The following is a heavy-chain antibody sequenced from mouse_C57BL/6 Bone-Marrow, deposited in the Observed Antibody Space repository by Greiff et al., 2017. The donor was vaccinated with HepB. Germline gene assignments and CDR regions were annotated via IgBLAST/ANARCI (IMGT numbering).Heavy chain of an antibody. CDR2: INPYNGGT. CDR1: GYTFTDYY. J-gene: IGHJ2*01. V-gene: IGHV1-19*01. D-gene: IGHD1-1*01. CDR3: ARSSITTVVANYFDY. Sequence: EVKLLESGPVLVKPGASVKMSCKASGYTFTDYYMNWVKQSHGKSLEWIGVINPYNGGTSYNQKFKGKATLTVDKSSSTAYMELNSLTSEDSAVYYCARSSITTVVANYFDYWGQGTTLTVSS.